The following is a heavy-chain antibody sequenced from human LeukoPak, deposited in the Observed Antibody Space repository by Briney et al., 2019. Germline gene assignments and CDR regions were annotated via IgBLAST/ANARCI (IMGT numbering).Heavy chain of an antibody. J-gene: IGHJ4*02. V-gene: IGHV1-18*01. CDR3: ARIPHYDSSGYYYADY. D-gene: IGHD3-22*01. CDR1: GYTFTSYG. Sequence: ASLKVSCKASGYTFTSYGISWVRQAPGQGLEWMGWISAYNSNRRSAQKVQGRVTMTTDTSTSTAYMELRSLRSDDTAVYYCARIPHYDSSGYYYADYWRQGPQVTVSS. CDR2: ISAYNSNR.